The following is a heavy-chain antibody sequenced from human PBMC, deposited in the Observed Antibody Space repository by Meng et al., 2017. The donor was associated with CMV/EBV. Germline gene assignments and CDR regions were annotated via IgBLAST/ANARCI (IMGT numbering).Heavy chain of an antibody. Sequence: ASVKVSCKASGYTFNDYYMHWVRQVPGQGLEWMGWISPNSGGTNYAQKFQGRVTMTRDTSISTAYMELSRLRSDDTAVYYCARDVSSSVLVSWFDPWGRGTLVTVSS. CDR2: ISPNSGGT. D-gene: IGHD6-6*01. CDR3: ARDVSSSVLVSWFDP. V-gene: IGHV1-2*02. CDR1: GYTFNDYY. J-gene: IGHJ5*02.